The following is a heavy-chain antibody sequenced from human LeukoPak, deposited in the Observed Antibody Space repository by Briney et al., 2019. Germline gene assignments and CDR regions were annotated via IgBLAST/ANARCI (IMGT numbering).Heavy chain of an antibody. Sequence: GGSLRLSCAASGFTFSSYAMSWVRQAPGWGLQWVSTISSSGGNTYYAGSVKGRFTISRDNSKNTLYLQMNSLRAEDTAVYYCARDDYYDSSGLDYWGQGTLVTVSS. V-gene: IGHV3-23*01. J-gene: IGHJ4*02. CDR3: ARDDYYDSSGLDY. D-gene: IGHD3-22*01. CDR1: GFTFSSYA. CDR2: ISSSGGNT.